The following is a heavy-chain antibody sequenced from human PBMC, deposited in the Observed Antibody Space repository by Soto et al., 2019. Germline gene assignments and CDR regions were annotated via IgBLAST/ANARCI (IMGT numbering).Heavy chain of an antibody. CDR1: GFTFSSYA. J-gene: IGHJ6*02. CDR3: AKDGPDCSSTSCYRNYYYYGMDV. CDR2: ISYDGSNK. Sequence: PGGSLRLSCAASGFTFSSYAVHWVRQAPGKGLEWVAVISYDGSNKYYADSVKGRFTISRDNSKNTLYLQMNSLRAEDTAVYYCAKDGPDCSSTSCYRNYYYYGMDVWGQGTTVTVSS. V-gene: IGHV3-30*04. D-gene: IGHD2-2*01.